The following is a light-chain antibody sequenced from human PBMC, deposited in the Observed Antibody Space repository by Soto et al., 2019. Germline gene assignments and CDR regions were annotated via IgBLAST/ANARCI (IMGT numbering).Light chain of an antibody. J-gene: IGKJ5*01. CDR3: QQYGNSPIT. V-gene: IGKV3-20*01. CDR1: QSIRSN. Sequence: EIVLTQSPATLSLSPGERATLSCRVSQSIRSNLAWYQQRPGQAPRLLIYGTSSRATGIPDRFSGSGSGTDFTLTISRLEPEDFAVYYCQQYGNSPITFGQGTRLEIK. CDR2: GTS.